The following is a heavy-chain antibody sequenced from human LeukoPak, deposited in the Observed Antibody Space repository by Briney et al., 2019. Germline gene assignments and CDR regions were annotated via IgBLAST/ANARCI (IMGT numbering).Heavy chain of an antibody. J-gene: IGHJ6*02. CDR3: ARHKYCSSTSCYAGDYYYYYGMDV. D-gene: IGHD2-2*01. CDR1: GYRFTNYW. Sequence: GESLKISCKGSGYRFTNYWIGWVRQMPGKGLEWMGIVNPGDPDTRYSPSFQGQVTISADKSISTAYLQWSSLKASDTAMYYCARHKYCSSTSCYAGDYYYYYGMDVWGQGTTVTVSS. V-gene: IGHV5-51*01. CDR2: VNPGDPDT.